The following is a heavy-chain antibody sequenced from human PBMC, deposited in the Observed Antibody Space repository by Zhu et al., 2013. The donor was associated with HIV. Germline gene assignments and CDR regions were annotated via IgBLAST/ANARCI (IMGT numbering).Heavy chain of an antibody. J-gene: IGHJ3*02. CDR1: GYTFTSYD. CDR3: ARDRADWGGVLHPPIPCLLYI. Sequence: QVQLVQSGAEVKKPGASVKVSCKASGYTFTSYDINWVRQATGQGLEWMGWMNPNSGNTGYAQKFQGRVTMTTDTSTSTAYMELRSLRSDDTAVYYCARDRADWGGVLHPPIPCLLYIWGRRDNVDRLF. V-gene: IGHV1-8*01. CDR2: MNPNSGNT. D-gene: IGHD3-16*01.